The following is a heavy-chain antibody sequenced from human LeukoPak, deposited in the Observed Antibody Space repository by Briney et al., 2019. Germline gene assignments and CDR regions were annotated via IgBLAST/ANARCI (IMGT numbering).Heavy chain of an antibody. CDR1: GGSISSYY. CDR3: ARAGGDYDILTGYEKDAFDI. J-gene: IGHJ3*02. Sequence: SETLSLTRTVSGGSISSYYWSWIRQPAGKGLEWIGRIYTSGSTNYNPSLKSRVTMSVDTSKNQFSLKLSSVTAADTAVYYCARAGGDYDILTGYEKDAFDIWGQGTMVTVSS. CDR2: IYTSGST. V-gene: IGHV4-4*07. D-gene: IGHD3-9*01.